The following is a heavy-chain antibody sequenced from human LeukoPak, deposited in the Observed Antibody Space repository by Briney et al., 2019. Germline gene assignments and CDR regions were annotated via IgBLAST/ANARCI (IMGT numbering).Heavy chain of an antibody. V-gene: IGHV3-30*02. CDR2: IQPDGNDK. D-gene: IGHD3-10*01. CDR1: GFTFKNYG. J-gene: IGHJ4*02. Sequence: GGSLRLSCAASGFTFKNYGMHWVRQAPGKGLEWVALIQPDGNDKYYVDSVKGRFTVSRDNSKNTLYLQMNSLRAEDTAVYYCARERGRGVISPYFDYWGQGALVTVSS. CDR3: ARERGRGVISPYFDY.